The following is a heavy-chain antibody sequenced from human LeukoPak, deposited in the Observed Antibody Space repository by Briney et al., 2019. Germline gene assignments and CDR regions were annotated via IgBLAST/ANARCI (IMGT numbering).Heavy chain of an antibody. CDR2: ISAFNGHT. CDR1: GYTFTSFG. V-gene: IGHV1-18*01. Sequence: ASVKVSCKASGYTFTSFGITWVRQAPAHGLEWMGWISAFNGHTTYAQNLQGRLTMTTDSSTNTAYMELGSLTSDDTAVYYCARDQAVGATAGTFDHWGQGTLVTVSS. D-gene: IGHD1-26*01. J-gene: IGHJ4*02. CDR3: ARDQAVGATAGTFDH.